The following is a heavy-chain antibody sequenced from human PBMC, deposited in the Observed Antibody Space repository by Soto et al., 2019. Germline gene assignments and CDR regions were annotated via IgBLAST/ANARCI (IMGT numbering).Heavy chain of an antibody. CDR1: GYTFTGYY. V-gene: IGHV1-2*02. J-gene: IGHJ4*02. CDR2: INPNSGGT. Sequence: ASVKVSCKASGYTFTGYYMHWVRQAPGQGLEWMEWINPNSGGTNYAQKFQGRVTMTRDTSISTAYMELSRLRSDDTAVYYCARVNVVVVAATREYYFDYWGQGTLVTVSS. CDR3: ARVNVVVVAATREYYFDY. D-gene: IGHD2-15*01.